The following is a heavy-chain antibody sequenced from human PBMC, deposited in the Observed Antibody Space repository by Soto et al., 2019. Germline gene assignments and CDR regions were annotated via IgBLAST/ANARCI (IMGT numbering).Heavy chain of an antibody. J-gene: IGHJ4*02. CDR2: INAGNGNT. Sequence: QVQLVQSGAEVKKPGASVKVSCKASGYTFTSYAMHWVRQAPGQRLEWMGWINAGNGNTKYSQKFQGRVTITRDTSASTAYMELSSLRSEDTAVYYCARVSGEDFWSGYSLPGYFDYWGQGTLVTVSS. D-gene: IGHD3-3*01. CDR3: ARVSGEDFWSGYSLPGYFDY. CDR1: GYTFTSYA. V-gene: IGHV1-3*01.